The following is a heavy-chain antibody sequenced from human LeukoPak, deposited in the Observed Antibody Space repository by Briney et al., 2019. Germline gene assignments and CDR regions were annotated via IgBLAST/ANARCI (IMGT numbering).Heavy chain of an antibody. D-gene: IGHD1-20*01. CDR2: LTGDGNT. Sequence: PGGSLRLSCAASGFIVSGDFMSWVRQAPGKGLEWVSVLTGDGNTYYADSVKGRFTNSRDDSKNTLFLQMNSLRAEDTAVYFCAKVKWKLIGYFDYWGQGTLVTVSS. J-gene: IGHJ4*02. CDR3: AKVKWKLIGYFDY. V-gene: IGHV3-53*01. CDR1: GFIVSGDF.